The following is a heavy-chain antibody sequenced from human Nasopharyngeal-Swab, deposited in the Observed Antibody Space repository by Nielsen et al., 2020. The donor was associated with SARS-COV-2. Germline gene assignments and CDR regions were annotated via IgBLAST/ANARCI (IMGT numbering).Heavy chain of an antibody. V-gene: IGHV3-9*01. J-gene: IGHJ6*02. D-gene: IGHD2-15*01. Sequence: PESSVEWVSGISWNSGSIGYADSVKGRFTISRDNAKNSLYLQMNSLRAEDTALYYCAKVVAAHYYYYGMDVWGQGTTVTVSS. CDR3: AKVVAAHYYYYGMDV. CDR2: ISWNSGSI.